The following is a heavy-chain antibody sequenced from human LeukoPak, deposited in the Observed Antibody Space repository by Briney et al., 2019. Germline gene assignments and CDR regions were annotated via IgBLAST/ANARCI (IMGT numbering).Heavy chain of an antibody. J-gene: IGHJ5*02. V-gene: IGHV3-53*01. CDR3: ARNRYSNWFDP. Sequence: GGSLRLSCAASGFTVSSNYMSWVRQAPGKGLEWVSVIYSGGSTYYADSVKGRFTISRDNSKNTLYLQVNSLRAEDTAVYYCARNRYSNWFDPWGQGTLVTVSS. D-gene: IGHD1-14*01. CDR2: IYSGGST. CDR1: GFTVSSNY.